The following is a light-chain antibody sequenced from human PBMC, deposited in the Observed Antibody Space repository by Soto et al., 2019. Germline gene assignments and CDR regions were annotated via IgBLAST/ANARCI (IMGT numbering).Light chain of an antibody. CDR2: AAS. J-gene: IGKJ1*01. V-gene: IGKV1-39*01. CDR3: QQSYSTPTWT. Sequence: IHLTQSPSSLSASLGDRVTITFRASQGISSYLAWYQQKPGKAPKLLIYAASTLQSGVPSRFSGSGSGTDFTLTISSLQPEDFATYYCQQSYSTPTWTFGQGTKVDIK. CDR1: QGISSY.